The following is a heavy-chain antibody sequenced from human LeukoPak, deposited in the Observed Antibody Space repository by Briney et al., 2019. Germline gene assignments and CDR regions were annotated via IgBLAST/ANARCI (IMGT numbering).Heavy chain of an antibody. V-gene: IGHV3-7*03. CDR2: IKEDGSKK. J-gene: IGHJ2*01. Sequence: GGSLRLSCAASGFTFSSYWMTWVRQAPGKGLEWVANIKEDGSKKYFMSSVKGRFSISRDNADRSLYLQMNNLRVDDTAVYYCARVVDGWGANWYFDIWGRGTLVTVSS. CDR1: GFTFSSYW. CDR3: ARVVDGWGANWYFDI. D-gene: IGHD1-26*01.